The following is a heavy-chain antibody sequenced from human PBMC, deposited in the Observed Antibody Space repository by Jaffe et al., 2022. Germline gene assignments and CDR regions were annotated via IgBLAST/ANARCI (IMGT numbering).Heavy chain of an antibody. D-gene: IGHD6-19*01. CDR3: ARGFSSGWYFDAFDI. V-gene: IGHV3-74*01. CDR2: INSDGSST. Sequence: EVQLVESGGGLVQPGGSLRLSCAASGFTFSSYWMHWVRQAPGKGLVWVSRINSDGSSTSYADSVKGRFTISRDNAKNTLYLQMNSLRAEDTAVYYCARGFSSGWYFDAFDIWGQGTMVTVSS. CDR1: GFTFSSYW. J-gene: IGHJ3*02.